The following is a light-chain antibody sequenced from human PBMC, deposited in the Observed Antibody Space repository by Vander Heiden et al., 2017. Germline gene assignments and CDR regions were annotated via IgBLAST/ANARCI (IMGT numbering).Light chain of an antibody. J-gene: IGKJ3*01. CDR3: QQSFIAPLFT. CDR1: QYISSY. V-gene: IGKV1-39*01. CDR2: AAS. Sequence: IQLTQSPSSLSASLGDRVTITCRTSQYISSYLNWYQQKPGKAPRLLIYAASRLQDGVPTRFRGSGSGTDFTLTITDLRPEDFATYYCQQSFIAPLFTFGPGTKVDFK.